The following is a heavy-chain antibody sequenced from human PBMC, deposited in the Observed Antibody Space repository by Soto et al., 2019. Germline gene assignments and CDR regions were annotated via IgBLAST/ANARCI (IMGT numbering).Heavy chain of an antibody. CDR1: GYTLTELS. J-gene: IGHJ6*02. V-gene: IGHV1-24*01. CDR3: ATERIAAVQGYYYYYGMDV. Sequence: ASVKVSCKVSGYTLTELSMHWVRQAPGKGLEWMGGFDPEDGETIYAQKFQGRVTMTEDTSTDTAYMELSSLRSEDTAVYYCATERIAAVQGYYYYYGMDVWGQGTTVTVSS. CDR2: FDPEDGET. D-gene: IGHD6-13*01.